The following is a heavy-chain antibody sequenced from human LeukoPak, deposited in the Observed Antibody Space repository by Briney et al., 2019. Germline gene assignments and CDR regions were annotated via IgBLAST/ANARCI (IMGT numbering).Heavy chain of an antibody. D-gene: IGHD6-13*01. Sequence: GGSLRLSCAASGFNFNSYDMQWVRQSPGKGLGWVTFIRYDGSEKYYVDSVEGRFTISRDNSKNTLYLQMNSLRAEDTAVYYCATSVTGYSSPFYYWGQGTLVTAS. CDR2: IRYDGSEK. V-gene: IGHV3-30*02. CDR1: GFNFNSYD. J-gene: IGHJ4*02. CDR3: ATSVTGYSSPFYY.